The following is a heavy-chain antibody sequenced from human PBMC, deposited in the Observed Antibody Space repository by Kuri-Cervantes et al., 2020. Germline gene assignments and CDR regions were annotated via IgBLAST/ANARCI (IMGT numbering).Heavy chain of an antibody. J-gene: IGHJ4*02. V-gene: IGHV1-8*01. CDR1: GYTFTSYD. CDR2: MNPNSGNT. Sequence: ASVKVSCKASGYTFTSYDINWVRQATGQGLEWMGWMNPNSGNTGYAQKFQGRVTMTRDTSISTAYMELSRLRSDDTAVYYCARSYYDFWSGYYLFDYWGQGALVTVSS. D-gene: IGHD3-3*01. CDR3: ARSYYDFWSGYYLFDY.